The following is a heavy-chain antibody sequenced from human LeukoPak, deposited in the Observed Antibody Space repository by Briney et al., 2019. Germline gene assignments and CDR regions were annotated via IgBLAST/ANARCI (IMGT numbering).Heavy chain of an antibody. V-gene: IGHV3-53*04. CDR2: IYSGGST. J-gene: IGHJ6*02. CDR3: ARAPSSPKHYYYGMDV. CDR1: GFTVSSNY. D-gene: IGHD2-2*01. Sequence: GGSLRLSCAASGFTVSSNYMSWVRQAPGKGLERVSVIYSGGSTYYADSVKGRFTISRHNSKNTLYLQMNSLRAEDTAVYYCARAPSSPKHYYYGMDVWGQGTTVTVSS.